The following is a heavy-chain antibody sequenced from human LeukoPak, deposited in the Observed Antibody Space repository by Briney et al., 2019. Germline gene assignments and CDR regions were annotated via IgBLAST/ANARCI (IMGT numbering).Heavy chain of an antibody. CDR3: ATSLVSLRGYSYGYGSGYFDY. J-gene: IGHJ4*02. CDR1: GYTFTSYG. V-gene: IGHV1-18*01. Sequence: ASVKVSCKASGYTFTSYGISWVRQAPGQGLEWKGWISAYNGNTNYAQKLQGRVTMTTDTSTSTAYMESRSLRSDDTAVYYCATSLVSLRGYSYGYGSGYFDYWGQGTLVTVSS. D-gene: IGHD5-18*01. CDR2: ISAYNGNT.